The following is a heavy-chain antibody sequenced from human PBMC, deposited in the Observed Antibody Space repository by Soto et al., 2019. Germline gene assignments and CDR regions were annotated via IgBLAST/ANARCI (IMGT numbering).Heavy chain of an antibody. V-gene: IGHV3-48*03. D-gene: IGHD6-19*01. Sequence: GGSLRLSCAASGFTFSSYEMNWVRQAPGKGLEWVSYISSSGSTIYYADSVKGRFTISRDNAKNSLYLQMNSLRAEDTAVYYCARVSSSGRKSMDVWGQGTTVTVSS. J-gene: IGHJ6*02. CDR1: GFTFSSYE. CDR3: ARVSSSGRKSMDV. CDR2: ISSSGSTI.